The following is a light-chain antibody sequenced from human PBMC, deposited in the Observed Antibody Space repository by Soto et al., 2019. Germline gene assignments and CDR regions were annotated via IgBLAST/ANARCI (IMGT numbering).Light chain of an antibody. CDR3: SSYTSSITLI. CDR1: SSDVGDYNS. Sequence: QSVLTQPASVSGSPGQSITISCTGTSSDVGDYNSVSWFQQHPGKAPKLILYDVSNRPSGVSNRFSGSKSGNTASLTISGLQADDEAAYYCSSYTSSITLIFGGGTKVTVL. J-gene: IGLJ2*01. V-gene: IGLV2-14*01. CDR2: DVS.